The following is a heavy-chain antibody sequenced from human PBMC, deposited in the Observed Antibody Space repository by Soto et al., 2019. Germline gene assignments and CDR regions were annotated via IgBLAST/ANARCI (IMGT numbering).Heavy chain of an antibody. J-gene: IGHJ3*02. Sequence: QVQLQESGPGLVKPSGTLSLTCAVSGGSVSSSNWWSWVRQSPGKGLEWMGEIYHSGSAHYNPSLKRPATISLDKSKNQFSLRLTSVTAADTAVYYCARGPGVVVSADDAFDIWGPGTRVIVSS. V-gene: IGHV4-4*02. CDR2: IYHSGSA. CDR1: GGSVSSSNW. D-gene: IGHD2-21*02. CDR3: ARGPGVVVSADDAFDI.